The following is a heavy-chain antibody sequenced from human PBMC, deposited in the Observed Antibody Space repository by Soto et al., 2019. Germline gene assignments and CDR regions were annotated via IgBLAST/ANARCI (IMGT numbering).Heavy chain of an antibody. D-gene: IGHD3-3*01. CDR3: AIFGVVITDFDY. V-gene: IGHV4-39*01. CDR2: IYYSGST. CDR1: GGSISSSSYY. J-gene: IGHJ4*02. Sequence: SETLSLTCTVSGGSISSSSYYWGWIRQPPGKGLEWIGSIYYSGSTYYNPSLKSRVTISVDTSKNQFSLKLSSVTAAGTAVYYCAIFGVVITDFDYWGQGTLVTVSS.